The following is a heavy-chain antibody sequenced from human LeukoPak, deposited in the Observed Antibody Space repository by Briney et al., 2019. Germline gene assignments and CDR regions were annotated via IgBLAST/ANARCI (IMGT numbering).Heavy chain of an antibody. Sequence: ASVKVSCKVSGYTLTELSMHWVRQAPGQGLEWMGGIIPIFGTANYAQKFQGRVTITADESTSTAYMELSSLRSEDTAVYYCARSVVTNPYYFDYWGQGTLVTVSS. J-gene: IGHJ4*02. CDR2: IIPIFGTA. V-gene: IGHV1-69*13. D-gene: IGHD3-22*01. CDR1: GYTLTELS. CDR3: ARSVVTNPYYFDY.